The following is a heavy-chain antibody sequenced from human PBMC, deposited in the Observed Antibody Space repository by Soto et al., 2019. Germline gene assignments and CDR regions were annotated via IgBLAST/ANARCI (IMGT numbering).Heavy chain of an antibody. J-gene: IGHJ4*02. Sequence: SETLSLTRTVSGGSISSYYWSWIWQPPGKGLEWIGYIYYSGSTNYNPSLKSRVTISVDTSKNQFSLKLSSVTAADTAVYYCARSKRYFDWLPLNYWGQGTLVTVSS. CDR3: ARSKRYFDWLPLNY. CDR1: GGSISSYY. D-gene: IGHD3-9*01. CDR2: IYYSGST. V-gene: IGHV4-59*01.